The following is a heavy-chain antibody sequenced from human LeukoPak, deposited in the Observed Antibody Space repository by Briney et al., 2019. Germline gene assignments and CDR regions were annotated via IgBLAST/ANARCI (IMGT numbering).Heavy chain of an antibody. D-gene: IGHD3-10*01. CDR1: GFTFSSHG. J-gene: IGHJ4*02. V-gene: IGHV3-30*18. CDR2: ILHDESNQ. CDR3: AKDVDRGFFDY. Sequence: GGSLRLSCVASGFTFSSHGMHWVRQAPGKGLEWVAVILHDESNQNYGDSVKGRFTISRDNSKNTMYLQMNSLRAEDTAVYYCAKDVDRGFFDYWGQGTLVTVSS.